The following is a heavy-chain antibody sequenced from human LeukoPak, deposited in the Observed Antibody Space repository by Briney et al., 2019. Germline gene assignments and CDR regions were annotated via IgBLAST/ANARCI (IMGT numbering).Heavy chain of an antibody. CDR1: GGSISNYY. CDR2: INHSGST. CDR3: ARGWSTMADY. Sequence: SETLSLTCTVSGGSISNYYWSWIRQPPGKGLEWIGEINHSGSTNYNPSLKSRVTISVDTSKNQFSLKLSSVTAADTAVYYCARGWSTMADYWGQGTLVTVSS. J-gene: IGHJ4*02. D-gene: IGHD3-10*01. V-gene: IGHV4-34*01.